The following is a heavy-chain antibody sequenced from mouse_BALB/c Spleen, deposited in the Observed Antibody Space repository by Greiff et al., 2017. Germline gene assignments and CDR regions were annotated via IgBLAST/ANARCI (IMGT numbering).Heavy chain of an antibody. Sequence: LKQPGASVKLSCKASGYTFTSYWMNWVKQRPEQGLEWIGRIDPYDSETHYNQKFKDKATLTADKSSSTAYMQRSSLTSEDSAVYYCARFDYDGGEFADWGQGTLVTVSA. V-gene: IGHV1-74*04. D-gene: IGHD2-4*01. CDR2: IDPYDSET. CDR1: GYTFTSYW. CDR3: ARFDYDGGEFAD. J-gene: IGHJ3*01.